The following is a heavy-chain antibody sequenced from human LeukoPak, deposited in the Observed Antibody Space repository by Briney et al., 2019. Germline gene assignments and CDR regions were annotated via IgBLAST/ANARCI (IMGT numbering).Heavy chain of an antibody. V-gene: IGHV3-7*04. J-gene: IGHJ4*02. Sequence: GGSLRLSCVASGFTFRRHWMSWVRQAPGKGLEWVANLKQDGSEKTYVDSVKGRFTISRDNAKNSLYLQMNSLGAEDTAVYYCAREKAGITTSCFDYWGQGTLVTVSS. D-gene: IGHD2-2*01. CDR1: GFTFRRHW. CDR3: AREKAGITTSCFDY. CDR2: LKQDGSEK.